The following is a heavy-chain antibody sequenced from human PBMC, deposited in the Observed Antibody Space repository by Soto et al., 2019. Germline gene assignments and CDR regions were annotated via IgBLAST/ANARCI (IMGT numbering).Heavy chain of an antibody. CDR3: ARALILTGYYIHDAFDI. J-gene: IGHJ3*02. V-gene: IGHV4-61*01. CDR1: GGSISSDSYY. CDR2: IYYSGST. Sequence: PSETLSLTCTVSGGSISSDSYYWGWIRQPPGKGLEWIGYIYYSGSTNYNPSLKSRVTISVDTSKNQFSLKLSSVTAADTAVYYCARALILTGYYIHDAFDIWGQGTMVTVSS. D-gene: IGHD3-9*01.